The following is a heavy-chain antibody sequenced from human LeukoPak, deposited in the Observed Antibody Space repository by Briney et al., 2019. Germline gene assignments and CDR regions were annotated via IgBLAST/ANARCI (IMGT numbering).Heavy chain of an antibody. CDR1: GGSFSGYY. CDR2: INHSGST. V-gene: IGHV4-34*01. J-gene: IGHJ4*02. CDR3: ARGRMAYYYDSSGYLVDY. Sequence: SETLSLTCAVYGGSFSGYYWSWIRQPPGKGLEWIGEINHSGSTNYNPSLKSRVTISVDTSKNQFSLKLSSVTAADTAVYYCARGRMAYYYDSSGYLVDYWGQGTLVTVSS. D-gene: IGHD3-22*01.